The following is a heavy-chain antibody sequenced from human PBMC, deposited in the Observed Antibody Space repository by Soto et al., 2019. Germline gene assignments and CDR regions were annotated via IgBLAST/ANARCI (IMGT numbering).Heavy chain of an antibody. D-gene: IGHD2-2*01. CDR3: ARASTLTVHCGSVSCPRMDV. J-gene: IGHJ6*02. CDR2: ILPIFGTA. V-gene: IGHV1-69*06. CDR1: GGTFSSYA. Sequence: QVQLVQSGAEVKKPGSPVKVSCKASGGTFSSYAISWVRQAPGQGLEWMGGILPIFGTANYARKFQGRVTITADRSTSTAYMALSSLRSEDTAVYYCARASTLTVHCGSVSCPRMDVWGQGTTVTVSS.